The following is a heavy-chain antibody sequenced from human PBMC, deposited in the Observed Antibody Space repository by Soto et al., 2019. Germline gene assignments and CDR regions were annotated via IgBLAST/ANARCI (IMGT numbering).Heavy chain of an antibody. D-gene: IGHD6-19*01. CDR1: GYMLTSYW. CDR2: IYPGDSDP. CDR3: ASLHLADHPPGNHYYGMDF. J-gene: IGHJ6*02. Sequence: GESLMISCQGSGYMLTSYWIGWVRQMPGKGLEWMGIIYPGDSDPRYSPSFQGQVTISADKSISTASLQWGSLKASDTAMDYCASLHLADHPPGNHYYGMDFWGQGTTVTVSS. V-gene: IGHV5-51*01.